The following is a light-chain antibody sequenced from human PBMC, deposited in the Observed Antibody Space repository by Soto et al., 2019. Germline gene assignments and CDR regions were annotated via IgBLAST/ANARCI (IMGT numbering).Light chain of an antibody. CDR3: KQYSDYWT. V-gene: IGKV1-5*01. CDR1: QSISNW. CDR2: DAS. J-gene: IGKJ1*01. Sequence: DIQMTQSPSTLSASVGDRVTITCRASQSISNWLAWYQQKPGKAPKLLIYDASTLESGVPSRFSGSGSGTEFTLTISSLQPDDFATYYCKQYSDYWTFGQGTKVVIK.